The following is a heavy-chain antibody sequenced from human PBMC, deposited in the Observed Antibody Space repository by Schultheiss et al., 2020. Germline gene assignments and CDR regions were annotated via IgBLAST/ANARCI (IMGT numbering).Heavy chain of an antibody. V-gene: IGHV1-2*02. D-gene: IGHD3-22*01. CDR2: INPNSGGT. Sequence: ASVKVSCKASGYTFTGYYMHWVRQAPGQGLEWMGWINPNSGGTNYAQKFQGRVTMTRDTSISTAYMELRSLRSDDTAVYYCARDRYYYDSSGEYSDYWGQGTLVTVSS. CDR1: GYTFTGYY. J-gene: IGHJ4*02. CDR3: ARDRYYYDSSGEYSDY.